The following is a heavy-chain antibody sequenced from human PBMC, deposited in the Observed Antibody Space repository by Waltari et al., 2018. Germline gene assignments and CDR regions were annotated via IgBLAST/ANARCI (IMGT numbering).Heavy chain of an antibody. CDR3: ARIRQQLVRKFDY. V-gene: IGHV3-7*01. D-gene: IGHD6-13*01. CDR2: IKQDGSEK. CDR1: GFTVSSYW. J-gene: IGHJ4*02. Sequence: EVQLVESGGGLVQPGGSLRLSCAASGFTVSSYWMSWVRQAPGKGLEWVANIKQDGSEKYYVDSVKGRFTISRDNAKNSLYLQMNSLRAEDTAVYYCARIRQQLVRKFDYWGQGTLVTVSS.